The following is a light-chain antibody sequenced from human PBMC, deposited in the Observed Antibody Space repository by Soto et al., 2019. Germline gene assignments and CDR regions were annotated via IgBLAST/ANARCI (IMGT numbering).Light chain of an antibody. V-gene: IGKV3-15*01. Sequence: EVVMTQSPSTLSVSLGEGATLSCRASQGIGDTLTWYQHKPGQPPRLFIYDTSTRATGVPARFSGSRSGTEFTLTINNLQSEDFAVYYCQHTNNRPLTFGEGTKVESK. J-gene: IGKJ4*02. CDR1: QGIGDT. CDR3: QHTNNRPLT. CDR2: DTS.